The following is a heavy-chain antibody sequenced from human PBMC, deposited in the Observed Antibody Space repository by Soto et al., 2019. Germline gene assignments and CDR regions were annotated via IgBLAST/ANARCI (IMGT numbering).Heavy chain of an antibody. CDR1: GFTFSRYW. J-gene: IGHJ1*01. Sequence: GGSLRLSCAASGFTFSRYWMSWVRQAPGKGLEWVANIKQDGSEKYYVDSVKGRFTISRDNAKNSLYLQMNSLRAEDTAVYYCARIPGYSGYDRHSFQHWGQGTLVTVSS. CDR3: ARIPGYSGYDRHSFQH. D-gene: IGHD5-12*01. V-gene: IGHV3-7*01. CDR2: IKQDGSEK.